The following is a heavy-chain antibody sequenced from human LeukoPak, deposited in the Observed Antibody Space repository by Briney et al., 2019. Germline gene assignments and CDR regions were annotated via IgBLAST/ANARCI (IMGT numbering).Heavy chain of an antibody. V-gene: IGHV3-13*01. CDR2: VGTSGHT. Sequence: GGSLRLSCAASGFTLSTYDMHWVRQGPGEGLEWVAAVGTSGHTFYPDSVKGKSTISRENARNSVYLQMNSLRAEDTAVYYCARDLHISAPGANWFDPWGQGTLVTVSS. J-gene: IGHJ5*02. CDR1: GFTLSTYD. CDR3: ARDLHISAPGANWFDP. D-gene: IGHD6-13*01.